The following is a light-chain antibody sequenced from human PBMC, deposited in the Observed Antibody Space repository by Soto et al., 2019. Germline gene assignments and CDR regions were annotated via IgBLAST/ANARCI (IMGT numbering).Light chain of an antibody. Sequence: QSVLTQPPSASGTPGQRVTISCSGSSSNIGNFYVYWYQQLPGTAPKLLIYTNNQRPLGVPDRFSGSKSGTSASLAISGLRSADEADYYCAAWDDSLSGPGVFGGGTQLTVL. CDR1: SSNIGNFY. V-gene: IGLV1-47*01. CDR2: TNN. CDR3: AAWDDSLSGPGV. J-gene: IGLJ7*01.